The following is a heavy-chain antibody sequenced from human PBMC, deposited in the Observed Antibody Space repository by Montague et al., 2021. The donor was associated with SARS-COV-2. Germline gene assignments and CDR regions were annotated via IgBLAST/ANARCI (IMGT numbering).Heavy chain of an antibody. V-gene: IGHV4-39*07. D-gene: IGHD1-20*01. Sequence: SETLSLTCTVSGGSISSGSYYWGWIRQPPGKGLEWIGSIYYSGSTYYNPSLKSRVTISVDTSKNQFSLQLSSVTAADTAVYYCARDQGYNCNYYYYYGMDVWGQGTTVTVSS. CDR3: ARDQGYNCNYYYYYGMDV. J-gene: IGHJ6*02. CDR2: IYYSGST. CDR1: GGSISSGSYY.